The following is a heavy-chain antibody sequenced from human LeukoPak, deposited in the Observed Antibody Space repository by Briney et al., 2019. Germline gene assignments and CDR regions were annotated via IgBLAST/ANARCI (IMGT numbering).Heavy chain of an antibody. D-gene: IGHD4-11*01. Sequence: SQTLSLTCTVSGGSISSGDYYWSWIRQPPGKGLEWIGYIYYSGSTYYNPSLKSRVTISVDTSKNQFSLKLSSVTAADTAVYYCARWTDYSNRGLDYWGQGTLVTVSS. CDR3: ARWTDYSNRGLDY. CDR1: GGSISSGDYY. CDR2: IYYSGST. J-gene: IGHJ4*02. V-gene: IGHV4-30-4*01.